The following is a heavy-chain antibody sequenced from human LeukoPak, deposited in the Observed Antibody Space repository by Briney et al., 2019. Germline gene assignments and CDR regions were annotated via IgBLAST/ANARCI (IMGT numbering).Heavy chain of an antibody. CDR2: ISYDGSNK. Sequence: PGGSLRLSCAASGFTFSSYAMHWVRQAPGKGLEWVAVISYDGSNKYYADSVKGRFTISRDNSKNTLYLQMNSLRAEDTAVYYCARDWGHYYYYGMDVWGQGTTVTVSS. CDR1: GFTFSSYA. D-gene: IGHD3-16*01. V-gene: IGHV3-30-3*01. CDR3: ARDWGHYYYYGMDV. J-gene: IGHJ6*02.